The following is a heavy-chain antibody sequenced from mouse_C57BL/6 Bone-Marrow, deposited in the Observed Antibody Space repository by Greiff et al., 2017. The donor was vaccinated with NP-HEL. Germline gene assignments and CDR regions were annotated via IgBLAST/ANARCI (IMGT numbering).Heavy chain of an antibody. CDR2: IWTGGGT. V-gene: IGHV2-9-1*01. CDR1: GFSLTSYA. D-gene: IGHD1-1*01. J-gene: IGHJ2*01. CDR3: ARNSYGSSLDY. Sequence: VKLQQSGPGLVAPSHCLSITCTVSGFSLTSYAISWVRQPPGKGLEWLGVIWTGGGTNYNSALKSRLSISKDNSKSQVFLKMNSLQTDDTARYYCARNSYGSSLDYWGQGTTLTVSS.